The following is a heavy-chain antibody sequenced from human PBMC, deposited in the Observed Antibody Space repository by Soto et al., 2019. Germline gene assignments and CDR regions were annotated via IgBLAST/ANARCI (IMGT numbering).Heavy chain of an antibody. Sequence: QVQIAQSGAEVQQPGASVRLSCTTSGYTFSNYAIHWLRQAPGQRLQWMGWINAGNGDTKSSKKFQGRVTLTRDTSANTAYLEVSPRTSEDTAVYYCARARFMDTPINYYFAMYVWGQGTTVTVSS. D-gene: IGHD5-18*01. CDR3: ARARFMDTPINYYFAMYV. CDR1: GYTFSNYA. J-gene: IGHJ6*02. V-gene: IGHV1-3*01. CDR2: INAGNGDT.